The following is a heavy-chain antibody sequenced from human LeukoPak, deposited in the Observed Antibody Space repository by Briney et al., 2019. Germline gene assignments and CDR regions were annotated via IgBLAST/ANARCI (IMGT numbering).Heavy chain of an antibody. CDR2: IKFDGTLA. Sequence: PGGSLRLSCTASGFTFSTYWIHCVRQAPGKGLVWVSQIKFDGTLASYADSVKGRFTISRDNANNTLYLQMNSLGTEDTAVYYCVTGHYDSRMYFDLWGRGTLVTVSS. V-gene: IGHV3-74*01. CDR3: VTGHYDSRMYFDL. J-gene: IGHJ2*01. CDR1: GFTFSTYW. D-gene: IGHD3-16*01.